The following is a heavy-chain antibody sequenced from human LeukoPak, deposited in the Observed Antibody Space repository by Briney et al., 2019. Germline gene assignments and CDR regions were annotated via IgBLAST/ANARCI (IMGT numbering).Heavy chain of an antibody. CDR2: LTGSSGHT. V-gene: IGHV3-23*01. Sequence: GGSLRLSCAASGFTFSTYAMSWVRQAPGKGLEWVSALTGSSGHTYYADSVKGRFTVSRDNSKNTLYMQMNSLRAEDTAIYYCAKEAYSSGYQGLDYWGQGTLVTVSS. J-gene: IGHJ4*02. D-gene: IGHD5-18*01. CDR1: GFTFSTYA. CDR3: AKEAYSSGYQGLDY.